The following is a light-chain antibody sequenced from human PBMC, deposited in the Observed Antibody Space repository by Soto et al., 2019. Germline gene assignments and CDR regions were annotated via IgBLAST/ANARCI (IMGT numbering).Light chain of an antibody. CDR3: LLSYNGPYV. CDR1: TGAVTNGHY. Sequence: QAVGTQEPSLTVSPGGTVTRTCGSSTGAVTNGHYPYWFQQKPGQAPRTLIYDTTNRHSWTPARFSGSLLGGKAALTLSGAQPEADAEYYCLLSYNGPYVFGTGTKVTVL. V-gene: IGLV7-46*01. J-gene: IGLJ1*01. CDR2: DTT.